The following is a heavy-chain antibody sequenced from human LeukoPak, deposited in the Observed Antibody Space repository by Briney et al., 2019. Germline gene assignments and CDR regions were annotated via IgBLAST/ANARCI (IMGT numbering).Heavy chain of an antibody. CDR1: GASVTSYY. Sequence: SETLSLTCSVSGASVTSYYWNWVRQRPGKGLEWIGYISYNERMDYGPTLKSRVTMSLDTSKNQFSLKLTSVTAADTGVYYCARELPSPNDHHYFDYWGQGTLVTVSS. D-gene: IGHD1-1*01. CDR2: ISYNERM. V-gene: IGHV4-59*02. J-gene: IGHJ4*02. CDR3: ARELPSPNDHHYFDY.